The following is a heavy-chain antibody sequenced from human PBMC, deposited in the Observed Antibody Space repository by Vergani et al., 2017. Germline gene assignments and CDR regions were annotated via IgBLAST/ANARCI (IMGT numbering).Heavy chain of an antibody. CDR3: ARMTTGEGWFDP. V-gene: IGHV4-59*08. CDR1: GGSISSYY. D-gene: IGHD4-17*01. Sequence: QVQLQESGPGLVKPSETLSLTCTVSGGSISSYYWSWIRQPPGKGLEWIGYIYYSGSTNYNPSLKSRVTISVDTSKNQFSLKLSSVTAADTAVYYCARMTTGEGWFDPGGQGTLVTVSS. J-gene: IGHJ5*02. CDR2: IYYSGST.